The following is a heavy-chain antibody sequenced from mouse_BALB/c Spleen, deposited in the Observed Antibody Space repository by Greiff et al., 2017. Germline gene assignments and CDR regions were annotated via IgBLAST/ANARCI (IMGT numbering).Heavy chain of an antibody. CDR3: ARDRYRTYAMDY. D-gene: IGHD2-14*01. CDR1: GFTFSSYG. CDR2: INSNGGST. J-gene: IGHJ4*01. Sequence: EVKLMESGGGLVQPGGSLKLSCAASGFTFSSYGMSWVRQTPDKRLELVATINSNGGSTYYPDSVKGRFTISRVNAKNTLYLQMSSLKSEDTAMYYCARDRYRTYAMDYWGQGTSVTVSS. V-gene: IGHV5-6-3*01.